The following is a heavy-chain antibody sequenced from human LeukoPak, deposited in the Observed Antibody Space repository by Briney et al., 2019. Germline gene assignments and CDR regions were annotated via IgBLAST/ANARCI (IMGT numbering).Heavy chain of an antibody. V-gene: IGHV1-69*13. CDR3: ARDSVGDIIIHGIYI. J-gene: IGHJ3*02. CDR2: IIPFLGTT. Sequence: SVTVSFKASGGTFTNYAISWVRQAPGQGLEWMGGIIPFLGTTNYAQKFQDRVTLTADDPTNTAYMELSSLRSDDTAVYYCARDSVGDIIIHGIYIWGQGTLVTVSS. D-gene: IGHD3-16*02. CDR1: GGTFTNYA.